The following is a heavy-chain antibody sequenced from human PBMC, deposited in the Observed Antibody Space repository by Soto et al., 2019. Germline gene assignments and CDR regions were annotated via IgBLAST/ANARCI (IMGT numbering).Heavy chain of an antibody. CDR2: VNPISGNT. CDR1: GYTFTKYD. D-gene: IGHD3-10*01. CDR3: ATSRINMIRGVFYYGLDV. Sequence: QEQLEQSGAEVKKPGASVKVSCKASGYTFTKYDFNWVRQATGQGPEWMGWVNPISGNTETAQNFKGRVSLTMNTSTNTAVMELRSLRSGDTAIYYCATSRINMIRGVFYYGLDVWGRGTTVTVSS. V-gene: IGHV1-8*01. J-gene: IGHJ6*02.